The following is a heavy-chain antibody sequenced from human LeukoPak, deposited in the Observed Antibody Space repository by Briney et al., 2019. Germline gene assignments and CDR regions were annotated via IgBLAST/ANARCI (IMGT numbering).Heavy chain of an antibody. V-gene: IGHV4-34*01. D-gene: IGHD2-2*01. CDR3: ARGGGYCSSTSCYERNWFDP. J-gene: IGHJ5*02. CDR1: GGSFSGYY. CDR2: INHSGNT. Sequence: SETLSLTCAVYGGSFSGYYWSWIRQPPGKGLEWIGEINHSGNTNYNTSLKSRVTISVDTSKNQFSLKLSSVTAADTAVYYCARGGGYCSSTSCYERNWFDPWGQGTLVTVSS.